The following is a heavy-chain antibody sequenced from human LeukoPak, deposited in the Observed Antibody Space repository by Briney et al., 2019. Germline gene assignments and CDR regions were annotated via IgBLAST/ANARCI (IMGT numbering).Heavy chain of an antibody. CDR2: IYYSGST. J-gene: IGHJ4*02. V-gene: IGHV4-39*07. CDR1: GGSIIRRSYY. CDR3: ASLSDSSGYYLPDY. D-gene: IGHD3-22*01. Sequence: PSETLSLTCTVSGGSIIRRSYYWGWIRQPPGKGLEWIVSIYYSGSTYHNPSLKSRVTISVDTSKNQFSLKLSSVTAADTAVYYCASLSDSSGYYLPDYWGQGTLVTVSS.